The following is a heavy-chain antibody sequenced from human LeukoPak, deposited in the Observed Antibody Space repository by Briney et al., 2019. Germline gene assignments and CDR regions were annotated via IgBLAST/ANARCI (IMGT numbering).Heavy chain of an antibody. V-gene: IGHV3-23*01. CDR3: ARAKRGYSGD. CDR2: ISGSGGST. Sequence: GGSLRLSCAASGFTFSSYAMSWVRQAPGKGLEWVSGISGSGGSTYNADSVKGRFTISRDNSKNTLYLQMNSLRAEDTAVYYCARAKRGYSGDWGQGTLVTVSS. D-gene: IGHD1-26*01. J-gene: IGHJ4*02. CDR1: GFTFSSYA.